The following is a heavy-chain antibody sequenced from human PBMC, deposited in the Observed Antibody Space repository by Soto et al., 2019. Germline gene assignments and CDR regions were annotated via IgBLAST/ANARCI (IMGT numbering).Heavy chain of an antibody. CDR2: ISWNSGDI. Sequence: GGSLRLSCAASGFSFDDYGMHWVRQGPGKGLEGVSGISWNSGDIYYADSVKGRFTISRDNAKRSLYLQMNSLRTEDTALYYCAKDNAVDGDGTFDYWGQGIVVTVSS. D-gene: IGHD5-12*01. CDR1: GFSFDDYG. CDR3: AKDNAVDGDGTFDY. V-gene: IGHV3-9*01. J-gene: IGHJ4*02.